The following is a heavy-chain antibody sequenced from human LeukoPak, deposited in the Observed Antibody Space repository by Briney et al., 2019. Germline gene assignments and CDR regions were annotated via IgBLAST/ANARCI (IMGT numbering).Heavy chain of an antibody. CDR1: GGSINGGAYY. CDR2: ISYSGST. V-gene: IGHV4-31*03. D-gene: IGHD5-24*01. Sequence: SQTLSLTCTVSGGSINGGAYYWSWIRQYPGKGLEWIGHISYSGSTNYIPSLKSRLIISLDTSTNQFSLKLSSVTAADTALYYCAREKMDPRALDYWGQGTLVTVSS. J-gene: IGHJ4*02. CDR3: AREKMDPRALDY.